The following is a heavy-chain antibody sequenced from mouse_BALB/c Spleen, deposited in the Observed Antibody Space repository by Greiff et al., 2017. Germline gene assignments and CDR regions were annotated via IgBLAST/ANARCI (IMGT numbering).Heavy chain of an antibody. CDR3: ARGDCGSSYGGSMDY. D-gene: IGHD1-1*01. V-gene: IGHV1-74*01. Sequence: QVQLQQPGAELVRPGASVKLSCKASGYSFTSYWMHWVKQRPGQGLEWIGMIHPSDSDTRLNQKFKDKATLTVDKSSSTAYMQLSSPTSEDSAVYYGARGDCGSSYGGSMDYWGQGTAVTVSS. CDR2: IHPSDSDT. CDR1: GYSFTSYW. J-gene: IGHJ4*01.